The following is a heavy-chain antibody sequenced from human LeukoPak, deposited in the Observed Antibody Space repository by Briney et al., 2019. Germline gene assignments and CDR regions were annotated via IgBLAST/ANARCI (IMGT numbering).Heavy chain of an antibody. CDR1: GFTVSSNY. V-gene: IGHV3-53*04. Sequence: GGSLRLSCAASGFTVSSNYMSWVRQAPGKGLEWVSVIYSGSSSTYYTDSVKGRFTISRHNSKNTLYLQMISLRAEDTAVYYCARVGSGWYDFDYWGQGTLVTVSS. CDR2: IYSGSSST. J-gene: IGHJ4*02. CDR3: ARVGSGWYDFDY. D-gene: IGHD6-19*01.